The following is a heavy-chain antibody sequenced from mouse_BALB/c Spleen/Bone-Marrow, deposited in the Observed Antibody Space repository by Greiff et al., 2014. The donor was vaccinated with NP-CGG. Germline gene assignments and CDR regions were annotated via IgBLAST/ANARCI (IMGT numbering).Heavy chain of an antibody. CDR2: INSNGGST. CDR3: ARYGYYVVYAMDY. D-gene: IGHD2-3*01. V-gene: IGHV5-6-3*01. Sequence: EVQLVESGGGLVQPGGSLKLSCAASGFTFSSYGMSWVRQTPDKRLELVATINSNGGSTYYPDSVKGRFTISRDNAKNTLYLQMNSLKSEDTAMYYCARYGYYVVYAMDYWGQGTSVTVSS. J-gene: IGHJ4*01. CDR1: GFTFSSYG.